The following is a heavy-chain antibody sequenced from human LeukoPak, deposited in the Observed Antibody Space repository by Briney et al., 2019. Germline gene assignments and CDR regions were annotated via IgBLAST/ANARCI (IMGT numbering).Heavy chain of an antibody. V-gene: IGHV3-11*01. CDR3: ARDQSSAAAGTFDAFDT. CDR1: GFIFSDYY. Sequence: GGSLRLSCAASGFIFSDYYMSWIRQAPGKGLEWVSYITTSGTTIYYADSVKGRFTVSRDNAKNSLYLQMNSLRDEDTAVYYCARDQSSAAAGTFDAFDTWGQGTMVTVSS. CDR2: ITTSGTTI. D-gene: IGHD6-13*01. J-gene: IGHJ3*02.